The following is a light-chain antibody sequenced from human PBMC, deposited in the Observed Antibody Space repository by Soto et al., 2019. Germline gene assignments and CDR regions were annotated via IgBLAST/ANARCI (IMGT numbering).Light chain of an antibody. V-gene: IGLV1-44*01. CDR2: STN. CDR1: RSNIGRST. CDR3: AAWDDTLSVWV. Sequence: QSVLTQPPSTSGTPGQRVTISCSGSRSNIGRSTVNWYQQLPGTAPKVLVYSTNQRPSGVPDRFSGSKSGTSASLAISGRQSEDEADYYWAAWDDTLSVWVFGGGTKLTV. J-gene: IGLJ3*02.